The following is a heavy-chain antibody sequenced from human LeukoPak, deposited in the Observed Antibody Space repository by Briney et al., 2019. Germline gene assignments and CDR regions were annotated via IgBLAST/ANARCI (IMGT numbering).Heavy chain of an antibody. CDR2: ISSSSSTI. D-gene: IGHD6-19*01. CDR1: GFTFSSYS. V-gene: IGHV3-48*01. J-gene: IGHJ4*02. CDR3: ARDRYSSGWYRSDY. Sequence: GGSLRLSCAASGFTFSSYSMNWVRQAPGKGLEWVSYISSSSSTIYYADSVKGRFTISRDNAKNSLYLQMNSLRAEDTAVYYCARDRYSSGWYRSDYWGQGTLVTVSS.